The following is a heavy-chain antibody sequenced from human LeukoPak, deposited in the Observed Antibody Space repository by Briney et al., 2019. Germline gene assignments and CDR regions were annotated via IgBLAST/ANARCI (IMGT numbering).Heavy chain of an antibody. V-gene: IGHV4-30-4*01. D-gene: IGHD3-22*01. CDR1: GGSISSGDYY. Sequence: SETLSLTCTVSGGSISSGDYYWSWIRQPPGKGLEWIGYIYYSGSTYYNPSLKSRVTISVDTSKNQFSLKLSSVTAADTAVYYCASRPSSGYYYRDHWGQGTLVTVSS. J-gene: IGHJ4*02. CDR2: IYYSGST. CDR3: ASRPSSGYYYRDH.